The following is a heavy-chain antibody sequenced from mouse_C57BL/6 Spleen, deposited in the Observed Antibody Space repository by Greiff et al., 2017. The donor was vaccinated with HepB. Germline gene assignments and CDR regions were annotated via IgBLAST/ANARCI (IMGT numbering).Heavy chain of an antibody. D-gene: IGHD1-1*01. Sequence: EVQRVESGPVLVKPGASVKMSCKASGYTFTDYYMNWVKQSHGKSLEWIGVINPYNGGTSYNQKFKGKATLTVDKSSSTAYMELNSLTSEDSAVYYCARGGVVAEGVLYYAMDYWGQGTSVTVSS. CDR1: GYTFTDYY. V-gene: IGHV1-19*01. CDR3: ARGGVVAEGVLYYAMDY. CDR2: INPYNGGT. J-gene: IGHJ4*01.